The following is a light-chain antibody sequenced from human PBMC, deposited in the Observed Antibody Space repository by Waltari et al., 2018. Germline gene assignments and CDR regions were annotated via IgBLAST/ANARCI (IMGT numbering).Light chain of an antibody. CDR3: QQTISWPLT. Sequence: EIVLTQSPATLSLSPGQRATLSCRASQSVRINLGWYQQKLGQPPRLLIYDTSNRATGIPDRFSASGFGTDFTLTISSLEPEDFAVYFCQQTISWPLTFGGGTKVEIK. V-gene: IGKV3-11*01. CDR2: DTS. CDR1: QSVRIN. J-gene: IGKJ4*01.